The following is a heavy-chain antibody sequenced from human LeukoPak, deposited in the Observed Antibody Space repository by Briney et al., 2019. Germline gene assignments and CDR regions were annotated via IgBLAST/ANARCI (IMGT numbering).Heavy chain of an antibody. CDR3: ARGTSYYYYMDV. CDR2: IYYSGST. Sequence: SETLSLTCTVSGGSISSYYWSWIRQPPGKGLEWIGYIYYSGSTNYNPSLKSRVTISVDTSKNQFSLKLSSVTAADTAVYYCARGTSYYYYMDVRGKGTTVTVSS. V-gene: IGHV4-59*01. J-gene: IGHJ6*03. CDR1: GGSISSYY.